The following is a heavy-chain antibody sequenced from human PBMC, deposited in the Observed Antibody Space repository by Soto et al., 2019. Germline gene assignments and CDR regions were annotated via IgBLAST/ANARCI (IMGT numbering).Heavy chain of an antibody. D-gene: IGHD3-22*01. CDR3: ARGYYYDSSGYYPMYYYGMDV. Sequence: QVQLVQSGAEVKKPGSSVKVSCKASGGTFSSYAISWVRQAPGQGLEWLGGIIPIFGTANYAQKFQGRVTITADASTSTAYMELSSLRSEDTAVYYCARGYYYDSSGYYPMYYYGMDVWGQGPTVTVSS. V-gene: IGHV1-69*01. J-gene: IGHJ6*02. CDR1: GGTFSSYA. CDR2: IIPIFGTA.